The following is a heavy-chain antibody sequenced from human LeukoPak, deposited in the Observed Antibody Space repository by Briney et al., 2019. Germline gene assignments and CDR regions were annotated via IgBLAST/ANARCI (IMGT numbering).Heavy chain of an antibody. D-gene: IGHD6-19*01. CDR3: AKVRWDNSGWYYSDS. Sequence: PGGSLRLSCAASGSTFSSYNMNWVRQAPGKGLEWVAVISYDGSNKYYADSVKGRFTVSRDNSKNTLYLQVNSLRVEDTAVYYCAKVRWDNSGWYYSDSWGQGTLVTVSS. CDR1: GSTFSSYN. CDR2: ISYDGSNK. V-gene: IGHV3-30*18. J-gene: IGHJ4*02.